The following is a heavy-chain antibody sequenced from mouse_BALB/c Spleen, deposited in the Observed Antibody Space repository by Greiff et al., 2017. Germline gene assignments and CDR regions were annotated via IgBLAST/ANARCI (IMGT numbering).Heavy chain of an antibody. Sequence: EVQLQQSGPGLVKPSQSLSLTCTVTGYSITSDYAWNWIRQFPGNKLEWMGYISYSGSTSYNPSLKSRISITRDTSKNQFFLQLNSVTTEDTATYYCARGGRYDGFAYWGQGTLVTVSA. J-gene: IGHJ3*01. D-gene: IGHD2-14*01. CDR2: ISYSGST. CDR3: ARGGRYDGFAY. V-gene: IGHV3-2*02. CDR1: GYSITSDYA.